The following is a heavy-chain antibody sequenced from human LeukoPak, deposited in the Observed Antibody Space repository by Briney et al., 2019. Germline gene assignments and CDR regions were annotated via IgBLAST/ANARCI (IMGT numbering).Heavy chain of an antibody. CDR2: IWYDGSSK. Sequence: GRSLRLSCAASGFTFSSYGMHWVRQAPGKGLEWVAVIWYDGSSKYYADSVKGRFTISRDNSKNTLYLQMSSLRAEDTAVYYCARDMSGSLDYWGQGTLVTVSS. V-gene: IGHV3-33*01. D-gene: IGHD1-26*01. CDR3: ARDMSGSLDY. J-gene: IGHJ4*02. CDR1: GFTFSSYG.